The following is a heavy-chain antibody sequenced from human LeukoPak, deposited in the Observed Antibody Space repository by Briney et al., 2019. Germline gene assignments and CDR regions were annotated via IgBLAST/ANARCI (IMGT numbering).Heavy chain of an antibody. CDR2: IYHSGST. D-gene: IGHD6-6*01. CDR1: GGSISSNNW. Sequence: PSGTLSLTCAVSGGSISSNNWWSWVRRPPGKGLEWIGEIYHSGSTNYNPSLKSRVTISVDTSKNQFSLKLSSVTAADTAVYYCARTLYSSSRGAFDIWGQGTMVTVSS. V-gene: IGHV4-4*02. J-gene: IGHJ3*02. CDR3: ARTLYSSSRGAFDI.